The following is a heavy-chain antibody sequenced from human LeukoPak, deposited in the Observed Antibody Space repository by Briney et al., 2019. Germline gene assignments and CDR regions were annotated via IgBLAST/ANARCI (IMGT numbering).Heavy chain of an antibody. CDR1: GFTFSSYA. J-gene: IGHJ3*02. V-gene: IGHV3-64*01. CDR3: ARGVGGYSYVRTFDI. D-gene: IGHD5-18*01. CDR2: ISSNGGST. Sequence: GGSLRLSCAASGFTFSSYAMHWVRQAPGKGLEYVSAISSNGGSTYYANSAKGRFTISRDNSKNTLYLQMGSLKAEDMALYYCARGVGGYSYVRTFDIWGQGTMVTVSS.